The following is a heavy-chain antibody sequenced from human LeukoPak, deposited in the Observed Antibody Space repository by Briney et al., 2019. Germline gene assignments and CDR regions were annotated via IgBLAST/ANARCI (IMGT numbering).Heavy chain of an antibody. Sequence: SETLSLTCAVYGASFRGYYWSWIRQPPGKGLEWVGEINHSGSTNYNPSLKSRVTISVDTSKNQFSLKLNSVTPADTAVYYCAGDRPHPRRHFDFGTGHDGNYGMDVWGQGTTVTVYS. J-gene: IGHJ6*02. D-gene: IGHD3/OR15-3a*01. V-gene: IGHV4-34*01. CDR3: AGDRPHPRRHFDFGTGHDGNYGMDV. CDR2: INHSGST. CDR1: GASFRGYY.